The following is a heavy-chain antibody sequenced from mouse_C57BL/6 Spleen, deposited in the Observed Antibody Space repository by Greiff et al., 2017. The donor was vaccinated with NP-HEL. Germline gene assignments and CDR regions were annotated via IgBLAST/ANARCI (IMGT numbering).Heavy chain of an antibody. J-gene: IGHJ2*01. CDR2: IYPRSGNT. CDR3: EGFPDGYYGFDY. Sequence: QVQLQQSGAELARPGASVKLSCKASGYTFTSYGISWVKQRTGQGLEWIGEIYPRSGNTYYNEKFKGKATLTADKSSSTAYMELRSLTSEDSAVYFCEGFPDGYYGFDYWGQGTTLTVSS. D-gene: IGHD2-3*01. V-gene: IGHV1-81*01. CDR1: GYTFTSYG.